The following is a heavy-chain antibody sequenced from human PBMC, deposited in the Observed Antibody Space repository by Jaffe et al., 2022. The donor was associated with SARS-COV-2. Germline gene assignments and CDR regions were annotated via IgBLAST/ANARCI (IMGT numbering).Heavy chain of an antibody. D-gene: IGHD3-10*01. J-gene: IGHJ6*03. CDR2: IKRQSDGYTT. CDR1: GLTFSDAW. CDR3: AADRVLQVYPSGSHARSRDFYYYMDV. Sequence: EVHLVESGGGLVKPGGSLRLSCVVSGLTFSDAWMTWVRQPPGGGLEWVGRIKRQSDGYTTTYAAPVKGRFSIARDDSQNTVYLQMDSLKTEDTAVYYCAADRVLQVYPSGSHARSRDFYYYMDVWGEGTTVTVSS. V-gene: IGHV3-15*01.